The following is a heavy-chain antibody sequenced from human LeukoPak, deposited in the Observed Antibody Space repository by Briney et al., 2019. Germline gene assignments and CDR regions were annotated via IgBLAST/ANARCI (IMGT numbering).Heavy chain of an antibody. D-gene: IGHD6-19*01. CDR3: ARGGYSSGWLDAFDI. V-gene: IGHV4-39*07. CDR2: IYYSGST. Sequence: SETLSLTCTVSGGSISSSSYYWGWIRQPPGKGLEWIGSIYYSGSTYYNPSLKSRVTISVDTPKNQFSLKLTSVTAADTAVYYCARGGYSSGWLDAFDIWGQGTMVTVSS. J-gene: IGHJ3*02. CDR1: GGSISSSSYY.